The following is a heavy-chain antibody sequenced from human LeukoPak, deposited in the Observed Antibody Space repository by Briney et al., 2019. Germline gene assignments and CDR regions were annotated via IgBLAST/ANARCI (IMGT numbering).Heavy chain of an antibody. D-gene: IGHD3-3*01. J-gene: IGHJ4*02. Sequence: GGSLRLSCAASGFTFSSYGMHWVRQAPGKGLEWVAFIRYDGSNKYYADSVKGRFTISRDNSKNTLYLQMASLRAEDTAVYYCAKDRFLEWLSQYYFDYWGQGTLVTVSS. CDR2: IRYDGSNK. CDR3: AKDRFLEWLSQYYFDY. CDR1: GFTFSSYG. V-gene: IGHV3-30*02.